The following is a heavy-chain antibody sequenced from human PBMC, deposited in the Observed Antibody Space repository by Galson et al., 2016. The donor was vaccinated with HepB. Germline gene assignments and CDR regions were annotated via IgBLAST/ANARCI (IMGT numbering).Heavy chain of an antibody. D-gene: IGHD3-22*01. J-gene: IGHJ5*01. V-gene: IGHV4-31*03. CDR2: IYYSGST. CDR1: GGSLSSGGYF. CDR3: ARIPGHSYDSSGFYGESWFDS. Sequence: TLSLTCTVSGGSLSSGGYFWNWIRQHPGQGLEWIGYIYYSGSTHYNPSLKSRVIISVDTSKNQFSLRLSSVTAADTAVYYCARIPGHSYDSSGFYGESWFDSWGQGTLVTVSS.